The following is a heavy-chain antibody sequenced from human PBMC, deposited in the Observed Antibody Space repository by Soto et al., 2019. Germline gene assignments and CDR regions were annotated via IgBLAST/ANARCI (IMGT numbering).Heavy chain of an antibody. CDR1: GYTFTSYA. CDR3: AREASSPVTTRFDY. J-gene: IGHJ4*02. Sequence: QFQLVQSGAEVKKPGASVKVSCKASGYTFTSYAMHWVRQAPGQRHEWMGWINAGNGNTKYSQKFQGRVTITRDTSASTAYMELSSLRSEDTAVYYCAREASSPVTTRFDYWGQGTLVTVSS. D-gene: IGHD4-17*01. CDR2: INAGNGNT. V-gene: IGHV1-3*01.